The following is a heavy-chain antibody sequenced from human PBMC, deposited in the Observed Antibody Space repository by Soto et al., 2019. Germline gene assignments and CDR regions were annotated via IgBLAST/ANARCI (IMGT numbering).Heavy chain of an antibody. Sequence: SVKVSCKASGGTFSSYAISWVRQAPGQGLEWMGGIIPIFGTANYAQKFQGRVTITADKSTSTAYMELSSLRSEDTAVYYCASLMPDIVVVPAAMSVRDYYGMDVWGQGTTVTVSS. CDR3: ASLMPDIVVVPAAMSVRDYYGMDV. CDR1: GGTFSSYA. V-gene: IGHV1-69*06. D-gene: IGHD2-2*01. CDR2: IIPIFGTA. J-gene: IGHJ6*02.